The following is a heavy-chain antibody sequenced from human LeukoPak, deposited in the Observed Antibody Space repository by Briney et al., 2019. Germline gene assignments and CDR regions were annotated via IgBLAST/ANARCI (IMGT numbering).Heavy chain of an antibody. CDR1: GYTFTSYG. D-gene: IGHD3-3*01. CDR2: ISTYNGNT. V-gene: IGHV1-18*01. J-gene: IGHJ1*01. Sequence: GASVKVSCKASGYTFTSYGISWVRQAPGQGLEWMGWISTYNGNTNYAQKFQGRVTITADESTSTAYMELSSLRSEDTAVYYCARWVERITIFGVVISQHWGQGTLVTVSS. CDR3: ARWVERITIFGVVISQH.